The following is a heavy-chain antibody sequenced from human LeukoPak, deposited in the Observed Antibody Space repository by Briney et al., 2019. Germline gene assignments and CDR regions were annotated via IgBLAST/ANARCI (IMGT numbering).Heavy chain of an antibody. CDR1: GGSFSGYY. V-gene: IGHV4-34*01. J-gene: IGHJ4*02. CDR2: INHSGST. CDR3: ARPGRLGELSGFFDY. Sequence: SETLSLTCAVYGGSFSGYYWSWIPQPPGKGLEWIGEINHSGSTNYNPSLKSRVTISVDTSKNQFSLKLSSVTAADTAVYYCARPGRLGELSGFFDYWGQGTLVTVSS. D-gene: IGHD3-16*02.